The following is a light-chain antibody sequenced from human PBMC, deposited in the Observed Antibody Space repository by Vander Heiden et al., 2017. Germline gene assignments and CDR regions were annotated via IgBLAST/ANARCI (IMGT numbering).Light chain of an antibody. J-gene: IGLJ2*01. CDR1: SGHSSYI. Sequence: TCTLSSGHSSYIIAWHQQQPGKAPGYLMKLEGSGSYNKGSGVPDRFSGSSSGAARYLTISNLQFEDEADYYCETWNSILYVVFGGGTKLTVL. V-gene: IGLV4-60*02. CDR2: LEGSGSY. CDR3: ETWNSILYVV.